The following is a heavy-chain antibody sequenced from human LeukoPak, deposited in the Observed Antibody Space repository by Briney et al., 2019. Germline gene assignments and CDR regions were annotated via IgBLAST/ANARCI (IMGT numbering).Heavy chain of an antibody. Sequence: TGGSLRLSCAASRFTFSNYWMSWVRQAPGKGLEWVANIKQDGSEKYYVDSVKGRFTISRDNAKNSLYLQMNSLRAEDTAVYYCARDLNWETYWGQGTLVSVSS. CDR1: RFTFSNYW. CDR3: ARDLNWETY. J-gene: IGHJ4*02. CDR2: IKQDGSEK. D-gene: IGHD7-27*01. V-gene: IGHV3-7*01.